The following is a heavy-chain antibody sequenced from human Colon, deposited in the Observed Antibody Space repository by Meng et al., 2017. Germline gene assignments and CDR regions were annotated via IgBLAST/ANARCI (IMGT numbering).Heavy chain of an antibody. CDR3: ARVNGDFDEAWFDP. V-gene: IGHV4-61*03. Sequence: VPPQESGPGLVRPSETLSLTCTVSGASVSSDSHYWSWIRQSPGKGLEWIGYIYYTGNTNYNPSLASRVSMSLDTSKNHFSLHLTSVTAADTAIYYCARVNGDFDEAWFDPWGQGTLVTVSS. CDR2: IYYTGNT. D-gene: IGHD4-17*01. J-gene: IGHJ5*02. CDR1: GASVSSDSHY.